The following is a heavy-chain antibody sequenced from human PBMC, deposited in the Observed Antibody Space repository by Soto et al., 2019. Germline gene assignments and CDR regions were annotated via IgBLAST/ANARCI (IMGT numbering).Heavy chain of an antibody. D-gene: IGHD3-3*01. CDR3: ARGYYDFWSGYYH. Sequence: QVQLQESGPGLVKPSQTLSLTCTVSGGSISSGGYYWGWIRQHPGKGLEWIGYIYYSGSTYYNPSLKSRVTISVDTSKNQFSLKLSSVTAADTAVYYCARGYYDFWSGYYHWGQGTLVTVSS. J-gene: IGHJ4*02. CDR2: IYYSGST. CDR1: GGSISSGGYY. V-gene: IGHV4-31*03.